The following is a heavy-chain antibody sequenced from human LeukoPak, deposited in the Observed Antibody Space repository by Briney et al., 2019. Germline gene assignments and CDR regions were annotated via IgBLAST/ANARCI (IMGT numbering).Heavy chain of an antibody. J-gene: IGHJ4*02. CDR3: ASRIPYDSSSY. V-gene: IGHV3-74*01. D-gene: IGHD3-22*01. CDR1: GFTFSSYW. CDR2: ISSDGSST. Sequence: GGSLRLSCAASGFTFSSYWMHWVRQAPGKGLVWVSRISSDGSSTGYADSVKGRFTISRDNAKNTLYLQMNSLRAEDTAVYYCASRIPYDSSSYWGQGTLVTVSS.